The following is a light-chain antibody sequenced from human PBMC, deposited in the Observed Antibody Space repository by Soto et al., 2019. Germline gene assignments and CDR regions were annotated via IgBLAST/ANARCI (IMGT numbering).Light chain of an antibody. CDR2: GAS. CDR1: QSVMSNY. V-gene: IGKV3-15*01. Sequence: IVLTQSPATLSFSSWERATLSFMASQSVMSNYLSWYQQKPGQPPRLLIYGASSRATGIPAGFSGSGSGTEFTLTISSLQSEDFAVYYCQQYNNWPPLTFGGGTKVDIK. CDR3: QQYNNWPPLT. J-gene: IGKJ4*01.